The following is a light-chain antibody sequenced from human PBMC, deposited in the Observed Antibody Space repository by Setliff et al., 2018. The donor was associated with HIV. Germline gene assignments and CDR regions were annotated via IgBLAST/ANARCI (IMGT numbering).Light chain of an antibody. J-gene: IGLJ1*01. CDR1: SSDVGAYNY. V-gene: IGLV2-14*01. Sequence: QSVLTQPASVSGSPGQSITISCTGTSSDVGAYNYVSWYQQHPGKAPKLMIYEVSDRPSGVSNRFSGSKSGNTASLTISGLQAEDEADYYCSSYTSSSTLVVGIGTK. CDR3: SSYTSSSTLV. CDR2: EVS.